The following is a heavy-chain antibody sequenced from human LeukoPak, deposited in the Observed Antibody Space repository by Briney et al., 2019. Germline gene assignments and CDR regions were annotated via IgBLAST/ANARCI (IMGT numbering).Heavy chain of an antibody. V-gene: IGHV1-2*02. CDR3: ARGITISGSGTFDY. D-gene: IGHD6-6*01. Sequence: ASVKVSCKASGYIFTGYYIHGGRQAPGQGLEWMGWINPNTGATNYAQRLQGRVTMTRDTSISTAYMELRSLRSDDTAVYYCARGITISGSGTFDYWGQGTLVTVSS. CDR1: GYIFTGYY. CDR2: INPNTGAT. J-gene: IGHJ4*02.